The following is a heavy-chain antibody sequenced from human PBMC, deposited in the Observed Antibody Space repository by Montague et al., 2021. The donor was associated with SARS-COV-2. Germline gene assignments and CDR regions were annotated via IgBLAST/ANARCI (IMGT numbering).Heavy chain of an antibody. Sequence: SETLSLTCTVSGASVSSFNWWCWVRQPRRRRQGRVAVIHHTRITYITSPLSRLVTISFDTSSNQSFLTLNVATAAATAIYYCANHRVSQQLYSWGQGTLVSVSS. D-gene: IGHD6-13*01. CDR3: ANHRVSQQLYS. CDR1: GASVSSFNW. V-gene: IGHV4-4*02. CDR2: IHHTRIT. J-gene: IGHJ4*02.